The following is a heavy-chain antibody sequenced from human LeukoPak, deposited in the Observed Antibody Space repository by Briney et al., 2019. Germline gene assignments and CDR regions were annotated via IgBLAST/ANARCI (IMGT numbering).Heavy chain of an antibody. J-gene: IGHJ4*02. D-gene: IGHD6-13*01. CDR1: GFTFSSYG. CDR2: ISYDGSNK. CDR3: ARPGIAAPEYFFAS. Sequence: PGGSLRLSCAASGFTFSSYGMHWVRQAPGKGLEWVAIISYDGSNKYYVESVKGRFTISRDNSKNTLYLQMNSLRAEDTAVYYCARPGIAAPEYFFASGGQGTLDTVSS. V-gene: IGHV3-30*03.